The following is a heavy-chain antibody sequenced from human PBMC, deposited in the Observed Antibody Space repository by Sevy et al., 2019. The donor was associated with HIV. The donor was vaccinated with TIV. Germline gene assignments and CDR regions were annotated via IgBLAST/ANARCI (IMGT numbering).Heavy chain of an antibody. V-gene: IGHV3-43*01. CDR1: GFTFDDHT. J-gene: IGHJ4*02. D-gene: IGHD3-16*01. CDR2: ISWDGGST. Sequence: GGSLRLSCVASGFTFDDHTMHWVRQPPGKGLEWVSLISWDGGSTYYADSVKGRFTISRDNSKNSLFLQMNSLGAEDTGLYYCAKDMASGGGGAYYFDYWGQGTLVTVSS. CDR3: AKDMASGGGGAYYFDY.